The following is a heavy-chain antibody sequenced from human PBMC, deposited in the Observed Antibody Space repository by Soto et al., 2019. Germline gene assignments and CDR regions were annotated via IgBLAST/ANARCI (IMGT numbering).Heavy chain of an antibody. D-gene: IGHD3-22*01. CDR1: GYTFTSYD. V-gene: IGHV1-8*01. Sequence: VSVKVSCKAPGYTFTSYDLNWARQATGQGLEWMGWMNPNSGNTGYAQKFQGRVTMTRNTSISTAYMELSSLRSEDTAVYYCARGLGYYDSSGYYSGAFDIWGQGTMVTVSS. CDR2: MNPNSGNT. CDR3: ARGLGYYDSSGYYSGAFDI. J-gene: IGHJ3*02.